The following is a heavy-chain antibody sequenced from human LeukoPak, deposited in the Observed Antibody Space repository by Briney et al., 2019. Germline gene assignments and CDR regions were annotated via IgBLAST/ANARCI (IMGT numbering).Heavy chain of an antibody. J-gene: IGHJ2*01. CDR3: AKGYSSSWYFWYFDL. Sequence: PGRSLRLSCAASGFTSDDYAMHWVRQAPGKGLEWVSGISWNSGSIGYADSVKGRFTISRDNAKNSLYLQMNSLRAEDMALYYCAKGYSSSWYFWYFDLWGRGTLVTVSS. V-gene: IGHV3-9*02. D-gene: IGHD6-13*01. CDR2: ISWNSGSI. CDR1: GFTSDDYA.